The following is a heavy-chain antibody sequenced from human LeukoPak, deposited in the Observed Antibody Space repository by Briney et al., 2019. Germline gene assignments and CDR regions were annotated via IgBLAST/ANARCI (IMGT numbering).Heavy chain of an antibody. Sequence: ASVKVSCKASGGTFSSYAISWVRQAPGQGLEWMGGIIPIFGTANYAQKFQGRVTITADESTSTAYMELSSLRSEDTAVYYCAKELGEDCSGGSCSTYNWFDPWGQGTLVTVSS. CDR3: AKELGEDCSGGSCSTYNWFDP. V-gene: IGHV1-69*13. D-gene: IGHD2-15*01. J-gene: IGHJ5*02. CDR2: IIPIFGTA. CDR1: GGTFSSYA.